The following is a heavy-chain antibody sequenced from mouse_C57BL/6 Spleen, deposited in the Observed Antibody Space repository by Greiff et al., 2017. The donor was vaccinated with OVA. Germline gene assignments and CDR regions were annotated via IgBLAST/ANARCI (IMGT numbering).Heavy chain of an antibody. CDR2: IYPRSGNT. V-gene: IGHV1-81*01. CDR3: ARSGLITTVVATPAWFAY. Sequence: VKVVESGAELARPGASVKLSCKASGYTFTSYGISWVKQRTGQGLEWIGEIYPRSGNTYYNEKFKGKATLTADKSSSTAYMELRSLTSEDSAVYFGARSGLITTVVATPAWFAYWGQGTLVTVSA. CDR1: GYTFTSYG. J-gene: IGHJ3*01. D-gene: IGHD1-1*01.